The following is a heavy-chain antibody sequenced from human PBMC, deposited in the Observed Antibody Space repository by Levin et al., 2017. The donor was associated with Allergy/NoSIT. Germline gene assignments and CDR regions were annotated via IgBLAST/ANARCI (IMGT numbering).Heavy chain of an antibody. CDR1: GFTFNLYA. CDR3: AKWADFYDISGYYS. J-gene: IGHJ4*02. Sequence: GGSLRLSCAASGFTFNLYAMTWVRQAPGKGLEWVSSISASGGATYYADSVQGRFTISRDSSKDTVYLQMNSLRVEDTAVYYCAKWADFYDISGYYSWGQGALVTVSS. CDR2: ISASGGAT. D-gene: IGHD3-22*01. V-gene: IGHV3-23*01.